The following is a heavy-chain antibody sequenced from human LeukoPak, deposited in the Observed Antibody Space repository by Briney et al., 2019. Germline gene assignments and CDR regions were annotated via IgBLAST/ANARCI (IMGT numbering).Heavy chain of an antibody. CDR2: ISGSGGST. Sequence: PGGSLRLSCAASGFTFSSYAMSWVRQAPGKGLKWVSAISGSGGSTYYADSVKGRFTISRDNSKNTLYLQMNSLRAEDTAVYYCAKDHGIAAAGDDAFDIWGQGTMVTVSS. V-gene: IGHV3-23*01. J-gene: IGHJ3*02. CDR3: AKDHGIAAAGDDAFDI. D-gene: IGHD6-13*01. CDR1: GFTFSSYA.